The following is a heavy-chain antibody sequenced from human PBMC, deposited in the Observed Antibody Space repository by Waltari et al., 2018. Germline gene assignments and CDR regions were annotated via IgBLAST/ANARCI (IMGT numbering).Heavy chain of an antibody. Sequence: QLQLQESGSGLVKPSQTLSLTCAVSGGSISRGGYSWIWIRQPPGKGLEWIGYIYHSGSTYYNPSLKSRVTISVDRSKNQFSLKLSSVTAADTAVYYCARQYCSSTSCLIDYWGQGTLVTVSS. CDR1: GGSISRGGYS. CDR3: ARQYCSSTSCLIDY. J-gene: IGHJ4*02. CDR2: IYHSGST. D-gene: IGHD2-2*01. V-gene: IGHV4-30-2*01.